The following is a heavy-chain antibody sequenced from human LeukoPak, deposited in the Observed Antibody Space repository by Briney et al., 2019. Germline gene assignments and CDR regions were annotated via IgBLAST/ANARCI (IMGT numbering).Heavy chain of an antibody. Sequence: GASVKVSCKASGYTFTGYYMHWVRQAPGQGLEWMGWINSNSGGTNYAQKFQGRVTMTRDTSISTAYMELSRLRSDDTAVYYCARDRGAYGVVVITTIDYWGQGTLVTVSS. V-gene: IGHV1-2*02. CDR2: INSNSGGT. CDR1: GYTFTGYY. CDR3: ARDRGAYGVVVITTIDY. J-gene: IGHJ4*02. D-gene: IGHD3-22*01.